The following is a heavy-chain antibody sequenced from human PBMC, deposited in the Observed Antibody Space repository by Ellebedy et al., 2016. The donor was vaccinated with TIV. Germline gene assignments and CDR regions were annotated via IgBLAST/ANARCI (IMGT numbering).Heavy chain of an antibody. CDR1: RFTVSNNY. CDR3: ASPPGVVAL. Sequence: PGGSLRLSCAASRFTVSNNYMSWVRQAPGKGPEWVANINKDGSEKFYVDSVKGRFTISRDNAKNSLYLQMNSLRAEDTAVYYCASPPGVVALWGQGTLVTVSS. D-gene: IGHD3-10*01. J-gene: IGHJ4*02. CDR2: INKDGSEK. V-gene: IGHV3-7*03.